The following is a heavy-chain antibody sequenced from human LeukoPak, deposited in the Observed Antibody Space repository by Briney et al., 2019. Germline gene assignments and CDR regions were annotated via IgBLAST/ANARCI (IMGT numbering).Heavy chain of an antibody. D-gene: IGHD1-26*01. CDR3: VRDQSLWALDI. CDR2: IKGDGIDT. V-gene: IGHV3-74*01. CDR1: GFSISSYW. J-gene: IGHJ3*02. Sequence: GGSLRLSCAASGFSISSYWMHWVRQAPGKGLMWVSRIKGDGIDTIGADFVKGRFTTSRDNAKNTLYLQMNSLRAEDTATYYCVRDQSLWALDIWGQGTTVTVSS.